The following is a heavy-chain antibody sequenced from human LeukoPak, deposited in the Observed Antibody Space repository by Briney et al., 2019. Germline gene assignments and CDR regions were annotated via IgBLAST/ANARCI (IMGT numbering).Heavy chain of an antibody. V-gene: IGHV3-23*01. Sequence: PGRSLRLSCAASGFTFGRHAMNWVRQAPGKGLEWVSAIRFSGESTYYADSVKGRSTISRDNSKNTLYLQMDSLRAEDTAVYYCAKDVGTSGNYSPSDYWGQGTLVTVSS. CDR3: AKDVGTSGNYSPSDY. CDR2: IRFSGEST. D-gene: IGHD3-10*01. J-gene: IGHJ4*02. CDR1: GFTFGRHA.